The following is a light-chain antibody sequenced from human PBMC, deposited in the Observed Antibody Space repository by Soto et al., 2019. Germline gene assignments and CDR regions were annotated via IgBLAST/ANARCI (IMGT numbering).Light chain of an antibody. CDR2: GTS. CDR1: QSVSSSY. CDR3: QQYYNWPRT. V-gene: IGKV3-20*01. J-gene: IGKJ5*01. Sequence: EIVLTQSPGTLSLSPGERATLSCSASQSVSSSYLAWYQQKPGQAPRLLIYGTSSRATGIPDRFSGTGSGTEFTLTINSLQAEDSAVYYCQQYYNWPRTFGQGTRLEIK.